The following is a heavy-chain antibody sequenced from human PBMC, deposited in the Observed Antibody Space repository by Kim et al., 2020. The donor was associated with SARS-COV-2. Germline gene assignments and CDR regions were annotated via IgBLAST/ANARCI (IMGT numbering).Heavy chain of an antibody. V-gene: IGHV6-1*01. CDR3: ARGFRGAFEYYFDY. D-gene: IGHD3-16*01. CDR2: TYYRSKWHN. CDR1: GDSVSSNIVA. J-gene: IGHJ4*02. Sequence: SQTLSLTCAISGDSVSSNIVAWNWIRQSPSRGLEWLGRTYYRSKWHNDFAIFVKSRITINPDTSKNQFSLQLNSVTPEDTAVYYCARGFRGAFEYYFDYWDQGTLDTVSS.